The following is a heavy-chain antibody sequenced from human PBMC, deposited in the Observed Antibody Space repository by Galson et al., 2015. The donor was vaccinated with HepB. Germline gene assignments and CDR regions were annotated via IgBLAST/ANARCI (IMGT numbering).Heavy chain of an antibody. J-gene: IGHJ4*02. CDR2: ISSDGRSE. CDR3: ARHSASVLHLGYYFDH. CDR1: GFTFNAFA. Sequence: SLRLSCAASGFTFNAFALHWVRQAPGKGPEWVAVISSDGRSEDYADSVRGRFAISRDDSRDTLYLQINSLKPEDTAVYFCARHSASVLHLGYYFDHWGQGTLVSVSA. V-gene: IGHV3-30*09. D-gene: IGHD5/OR15-5a*01.